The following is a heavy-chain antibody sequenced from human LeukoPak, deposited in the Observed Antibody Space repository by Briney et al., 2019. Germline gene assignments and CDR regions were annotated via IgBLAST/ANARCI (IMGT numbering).Heavy chain of an antibody. CDR3: AGSSGWARYFDY. V-gene: IGHV3-11*03. CDR2: ISSSNRYT. CDR1: GFTFSDYY. D-gene: IGHD6-19*01. J-gene: IGHJ4*02. Sequence: GGSLRLSCAASGFTFSDYYMSWIRQAPGKGLEWVSCISSSNRYTNYADSVKGRFTISRDNAKNSLYLQMNSLRAEDTAVYYCAGSSGWARYFDYWGQGTLVTVSS.